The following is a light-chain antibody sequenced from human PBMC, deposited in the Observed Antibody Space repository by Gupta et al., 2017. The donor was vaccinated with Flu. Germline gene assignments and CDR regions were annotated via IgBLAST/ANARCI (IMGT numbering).Light chain of an antibody. CDR3: GTWDTSLSAYV. CDR1: SSNIGNNY. Sequence: QSVLTQPPAISAAPGQKVTISCSGSSSNIGNNYVSWYQQLPGTAPKLLLYESDKRPSGIPDRFSGSKSGTSATLGITGLQTGDEADYYCGTWDTSLSAYVFASGTKVTVL. V-gene: IGLV1-51*02. CDR2: ESD. J-gene: IGLJ1*01.